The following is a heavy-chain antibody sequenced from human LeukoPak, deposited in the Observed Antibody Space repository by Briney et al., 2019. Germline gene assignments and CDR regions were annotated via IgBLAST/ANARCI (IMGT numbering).Heavy chain of an antibody. J-gene: IGHJ3*02. V-gene: IGHV3-9*01. CDR1: GFTFDDYA. Sequence: GGSLRLSCAASGFTFDDYAMHWVRQAPGKGLEWVSGISWNSGSIGYADSVKGRFTISRDNAKNSLYLQMNSLRAEDTALYYCAKDIRRYSGSPGDAFDIWGQGTMVTVSS. CDR3: AKDIRRYSGSPGDAFDI. CDR2: ISWNSGSI. D-gene: IGHD1-26*01.